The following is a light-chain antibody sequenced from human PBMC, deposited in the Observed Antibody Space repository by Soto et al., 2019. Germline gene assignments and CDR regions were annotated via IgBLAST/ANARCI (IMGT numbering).Light chain of an antibody. V-gene: IGLV1-44*01. CDR3: AAWDDSLNGPV. CDR1: SPNIGGNT. Sequence: QSVLTQPPSASGTPGQRVTISCSGSSPNIGGNTVNWYQQLPGTAPKLLIYSINQRPSGVPDRFSGSKSGTSASLAIGGLQSEDGADYYCAAWDDSLNGPVFGGGTQLTVL. CDR2: SIN. J-gene: IGLJ7*01.